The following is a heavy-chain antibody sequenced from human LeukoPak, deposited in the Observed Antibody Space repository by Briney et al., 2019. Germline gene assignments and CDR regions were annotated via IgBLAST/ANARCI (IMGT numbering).Heavy chain of an antibody. J-gene: IGHJ6*04. CDR1: GFSVSSNY. CDR3: AELGITMIGGV. V-gene: IGHV3-53*01. D-gene: IGHD3-10*02. Sequence: GGSLRLSCAASGFSVSSNYMSWVRQAPGKGLEWVSVIYSGGDTYYADSVKGRFTISRDNAKNSLYLQMNSLRAEDTAVYYCAELGITMIGGVWGKGTTVTISS. CDR2: IYSGGDT.